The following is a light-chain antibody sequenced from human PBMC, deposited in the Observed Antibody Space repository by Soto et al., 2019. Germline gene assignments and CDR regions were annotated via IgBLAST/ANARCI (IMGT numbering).Light chain of an antibody. J-gene: IGLJ1*01. V-gene: IGLV2-8*01. CDR1: SCDVGGYKY. Sequence: QSALTQPPSGSRSPGQSVTISSTGTSCDVGGYKYVSWSHQYPGKAPKLMIYAVNKRPSGVPDGFSGSKSGKTASLTVSGLQAEDGVYYYSKSYAPSKVYVFRAG. CDR2: AVN. CDR3: KSYAPSKVYV.